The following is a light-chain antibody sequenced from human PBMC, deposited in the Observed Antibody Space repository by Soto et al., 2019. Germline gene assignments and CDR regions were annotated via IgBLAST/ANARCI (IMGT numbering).Light chain of an antibody. CDR1: RTITTV. J-gene: IGKJ5*01. CDR2: SSS. CDR3: HQSFGSPFT. V-gene: IGKV1-39*01. Sequence: DIQMTHSPSSLSASVGDRVTIPCRALRTITTVLNWYHQKPGQAPNLLIYSSSNLESGDPTRFSGTGSGTDFALTISSLQPEDVGAYYFHQSFGSPFTFGQGTRVDIK.